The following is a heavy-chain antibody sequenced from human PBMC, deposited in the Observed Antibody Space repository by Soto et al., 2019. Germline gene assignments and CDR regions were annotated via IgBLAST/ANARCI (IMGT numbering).Heavy chain of an antibody. CDR1: GFTFSSYA. V-gene: IGHV3-23*01. D-gene: IGHD3-16*01. Sequence: PGGSLRLSCAASGFTFSSYAMSWVRQAPGKGLEWVSAISGSGGSTYYADSVKGRFTISRDNSKNTLYQQINSLRAEDTAVYYYAKEDAALPFGVPDFRGQGTLVTVSS. J-gene: IGHJ5*01. CDR2: ISGSGGST. CDR3: AKEDAALPFGVPDF.